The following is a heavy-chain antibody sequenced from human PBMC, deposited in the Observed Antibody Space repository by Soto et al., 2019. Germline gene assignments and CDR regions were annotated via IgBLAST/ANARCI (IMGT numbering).Heavy chain of an antibody. CDR3: ARDLVVGATASYDAFGI. V-gene: IGHV4-59*01. CDR1: GGSISSYY. D-gene: IGHD1-26*01. Sequence: WETLSLTCTVSGGSISSYYWSWIRQPPGKGLEWIGYIYYSGSTNYNPSLKSRVTISVDTSKNQFSLKLSSVTAADTAVYYCARDLVVGATASYDAFGIWGQGTMVTVSS. CDR2: IYYSGST. J-gene: IGHJ3*02.